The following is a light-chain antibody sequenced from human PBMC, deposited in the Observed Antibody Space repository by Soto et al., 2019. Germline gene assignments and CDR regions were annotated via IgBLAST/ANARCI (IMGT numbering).Light chain of an antibody. Sequence: QSALTQPASVSGSPGQSITISCTGTSSDVGGYTYVSWYQQHPGKAPKLMIYEVNNRPSGVSNRFSGSKSGNTASLTISGLQDEDEADYYCSSYTRSDTVVFGGGTKLTVL. CDR2: EVN. V-gene: IGLV2-14*01. J-gene: IGLJ3*02. CDR1: SSDVGGYTY. CDR3: SSYTRSDTVV.